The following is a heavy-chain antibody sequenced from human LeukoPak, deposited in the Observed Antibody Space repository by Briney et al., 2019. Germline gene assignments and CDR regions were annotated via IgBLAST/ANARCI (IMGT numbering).Heavy chain of an antibody. CDR1: GVTVSSHY. V-gene: IGHV3-53*01. J-gene: IGHJ4*02. Sequence: GGSLRLSCAASGVTVSSHYMSWVRQALGKGLEWVSVTYTGGSTYYADSVNARFTISRDSSKNTLYLQMNSLRAEDTAVYYCVISPNTYYFDYWGQGTLVTVSS. CDR3: VISPNTYYFDY. CDR2: TYTGGST. D-gene: IGHD2-2*02.